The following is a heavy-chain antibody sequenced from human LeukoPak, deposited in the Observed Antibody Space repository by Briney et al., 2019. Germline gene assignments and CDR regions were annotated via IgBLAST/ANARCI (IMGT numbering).Heavy chain of an antibody. V-gene: IGHV4-59*01. D-gene: IGHD5-24*01. CDR3: ARDRGDGYNYLLDY. J-gene: IGHJ4*02. CDR2: IYYSGST. Sequence: SETLSLSCTVSGGSISSYYWSWMRQPPGKGLEWIGYIYYSGSTNYNPSLKSRVTISVDTSKNQFSLKLSSVTAADTAVYYCARDRGDGYNYLLDYWGQGTLVTVSS. CDR1: GGSISSYY.